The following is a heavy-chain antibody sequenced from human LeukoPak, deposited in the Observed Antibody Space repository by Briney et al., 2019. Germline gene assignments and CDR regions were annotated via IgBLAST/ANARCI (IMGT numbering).Heavy chain of an antibody. Sequence: ASVKVSCKASGDTFTSYGISWVRQAPGQGLEWMGWISAYNGNTNYAQKLQGRVTMTTDTSTSTAYMELSSLRSEDTAVYYCARSGYCGGDCYPRGDWFDPWGQGTLVTVSS. CDR1: GDTFTSYG. D-gene: IGHD2-21*02. J-gene: IGHJ5*02. CDR2: ISAYNGNT. V-gene: IGHV1-18*01. CDR3: ARSGYCGGDCYPRGDWFDP.